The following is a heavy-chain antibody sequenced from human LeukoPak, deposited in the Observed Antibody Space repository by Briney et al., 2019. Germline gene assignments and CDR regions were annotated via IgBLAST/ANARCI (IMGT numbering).Heavy chain of an antibody. V-gene: IGHV1-69*05. Sequence: SVKVSCEASGGTFSSYAIIWVRQAPGQGLEWMGGIIPIFGTANYAQKFQGRVTITTDESTSTAYMELSSLRSEDTAVYYCASSLRKMPTISGTPYFDYWGQGTLVTVSS. CDR3: ASSLRKMPTISGTPYFDY. D-gene: IGHD5-24*01. CDR2: IIPIFGTA. J-gene: IGHJ4*02. CDR1: GGTFSSYA.